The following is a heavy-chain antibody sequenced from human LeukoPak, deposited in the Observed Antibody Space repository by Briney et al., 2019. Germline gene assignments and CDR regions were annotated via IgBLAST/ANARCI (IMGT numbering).Heavy chain of an antibody. Sequence: GGSLRLSCAASGFTVSSNYMSWVRQAPGKGLEWVAFIRYDGSNKYYADSVKGRFTISRDNAKNSLYLQMNSLRAEDTAVYYCARGGDFWSGYYTYWGQGTLVTVSS. V-gene: IGHV3-30*02. D-gene: IGHD3-3*01. CDR3: ARGGDFWSGYYTY. J-gene: IGHJ4*02. CDR1: GFTVSSNY. CDR2: IRYDGSNK.